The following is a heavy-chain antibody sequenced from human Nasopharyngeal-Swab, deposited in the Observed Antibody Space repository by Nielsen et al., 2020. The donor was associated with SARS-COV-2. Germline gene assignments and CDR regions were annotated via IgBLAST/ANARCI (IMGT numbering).Heavy chain of an antibody. CDR1: GGTFSSYA. V-gene: IGHV1-69*13. Sequence: SVKVSCKASGGTFSSYAISWVRQAPVQGLEWMGGIIPIFGTANYAQKFQGRVTITADESTSAAYMELSSLRSEDTAVYYCARDLWRRAARDYYYYGMDVWGQGTTVTVSS. CDR3: ARDLWRRAARDYYYYGMDV. J-gene: IGHJ6*02. CDR2: IIPIFGTA. D-gene: IGHD3-3*01.